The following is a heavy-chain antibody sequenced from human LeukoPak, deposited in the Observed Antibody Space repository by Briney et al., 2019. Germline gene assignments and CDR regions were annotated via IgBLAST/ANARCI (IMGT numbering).Heavy chain of an antibody. CDR2: IYYSGST. CDR3: ARQSGSYGGILDN. J-gene: IGHJ4*02. V-gene: IGHV4-39*01. CDR1: GFTFSNYW. D-gene: IGHD1-26*01. Sequence: GSLRLSCAASGFTFSNYWMHWVRQAPGKGLEWIGGIYYSGSTYYNPSLKSRVTISVDTSRNEFSLRLSSVTAADTALYFCARQSGSYGGILDNWGQGILGTVSS.